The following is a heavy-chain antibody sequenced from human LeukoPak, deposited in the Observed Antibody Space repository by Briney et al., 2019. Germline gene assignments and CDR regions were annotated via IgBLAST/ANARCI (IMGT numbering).Heavy chain of an antibody. J-gene: IGHJ6*02. V-gene: IGHV3-9*01. CDR3: AKAARGGSYPLTYYHGMDV. CDR2: ISWKCCSI. CDR1: GLLLDDYA. D-gene: IGHD1-26*01. Sequence: GRSLRLSCAVSGLLLDDYAVHWLRRAPGKGREGVSGISWKCCSIGYADCVKGRFTISRDNAKNSLYLQMNSLTAGDTALYYCAKAARGGSYPLTYYHGMDVWGQGTTVTVSS.